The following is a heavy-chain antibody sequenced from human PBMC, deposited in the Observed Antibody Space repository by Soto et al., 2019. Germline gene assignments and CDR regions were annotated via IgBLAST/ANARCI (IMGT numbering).Heavy chain of an antibody. CDR3: AKDRRRGGTRVRGFLITALGGFDL. J-gene: IGHJ3*01. V-gene: IGHV3-23*01. CDR2: SSGSDGST. CDR1: GLTFSNFA. Sequence: GGSLRLSCAASGLTFSNFAMSWVRQAPGKGLEWVSSSSGSDGSTYYADSVKGRFTISRDTSKNTLFLQMNSLRDEDTAVYYCAKDRRRGGTRVRGFLITALGGFDLWGQGTMVTVSS. D-gene: IGHD3-10*01.